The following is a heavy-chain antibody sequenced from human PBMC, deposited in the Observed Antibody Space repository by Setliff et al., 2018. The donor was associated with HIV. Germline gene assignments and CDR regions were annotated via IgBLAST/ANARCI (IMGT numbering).Heavy chain of an antibody. V-gene: IGHV4-59*11. CDR3: AGGSLNLGELSSNPDAFDI. CDR1: GGSMTTHF. J-gene: IGHJ3*02. Sequence: SETLSLTCTVSGGSMTTHFWSWIRQPPGKGLEWIGSVYYSGSTNYNPSLKSRVTISLDTSKNHLSLKLRSVTAAGTAVYYCAGGSLNLGELSSNPDAFDIWGQGTMVTVSS. CDR2: VYYSGST. D-gene: IGHD3-16*02.